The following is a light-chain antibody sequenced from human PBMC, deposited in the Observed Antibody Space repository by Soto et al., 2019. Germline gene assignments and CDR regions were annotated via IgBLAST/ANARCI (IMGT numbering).Light chain of an antibody. CDR3: QKYESAPQA. CDR2: GAS. Sequence: DIQMTQSPSSQSASVGDRVSITCQASQGIIDYLAWYQQKPGKSPKLLIYGASTLHSGVPSRFSGSGAGTDFSLSFSSLQPEDVATYYCQKYESAPQAFGPGTKVEVK. J-gene: IGKJ1*01. V-gene: IGKV1-27*01. CDR1: QGIIDY.